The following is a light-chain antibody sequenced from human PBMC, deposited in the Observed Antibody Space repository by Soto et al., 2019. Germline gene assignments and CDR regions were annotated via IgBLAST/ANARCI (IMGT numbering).Light chain of an antibody. CDR3: QHYKSYPWT. V-gene: IGKV1-5*03. J-gene: IGKJ1*01. CDR2: KAS. CDR1: QSISSY. Sequence: DIQMTHSPSSLSASVGDRVTITCRASQSISSYLNWYQQKPGKAPKLLMYKASSLESGVPSRFSGSGSETEFTLTISSLQPDDFATYYCQHYKSYPWTFGQGTKVDIK.